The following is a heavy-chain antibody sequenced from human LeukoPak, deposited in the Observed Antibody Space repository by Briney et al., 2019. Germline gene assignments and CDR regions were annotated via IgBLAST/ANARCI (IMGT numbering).Heavy chain of an antibody. Sequence: ASVKVSCKASGYTFTSYAMHWVRQAPGQRLEWMGWINAGNGNTKYSQKFQGRVTITRDTSASTAYMELSSLRSEDTAVYYCARAEYSSSWYQRGYYGMDVWGQGTAVTVSS. CDR1: GYTFTSYA. D-gene: IGHD6-13*01. CDR2: INAGNGNT. J-gene: IGHJ6*02. V-gene: IGHV1-3*01. CDR3: ARAEYSSSWYQRGYYGMDV.